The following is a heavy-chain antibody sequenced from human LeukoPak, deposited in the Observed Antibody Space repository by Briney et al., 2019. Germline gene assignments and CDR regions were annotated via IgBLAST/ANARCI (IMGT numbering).Heavy chain of an antibody. Sequence: GGSLRLSCEASGFSFSRYWMSWVRQAPVGGLGWVANIKPDGSEIYYVDSVKGRFTISRDNAKNSLYLQMNSLRAEDTAVYYCAREGELLYYMDVWGKGTTVTVSS. J-gene: IGHJ6*03. D-gene: IGHD3-10*01. CDR1: GFSFSRYW. CDR3: AREGELLYYMDV. V-gene: IGHV3-7*01. CDR2: IKPDGSEI.